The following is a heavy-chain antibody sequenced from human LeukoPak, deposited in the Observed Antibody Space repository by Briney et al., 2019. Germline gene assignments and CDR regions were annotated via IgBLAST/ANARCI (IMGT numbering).Heavy chain of an antibody. D-gene: IGHD5-12*01. V-gene: IGHV3-30*02. Sequence: PGGSLRLSCAASGFTFSSYGMHWVRQAPGKGLEWVAFIRYDGSNKYYADSVKGRFTISRDNSKNTMYLQMNSLRAEDTAVYYCARERSGYDSGPYYFDYWGPGTLVTVSS. CDR3: ARERSGYDSGPYYFDY. CDR1: GFTFSSYG. J-gene: IGHJ4*02. CDR2: IRYDGSNK.